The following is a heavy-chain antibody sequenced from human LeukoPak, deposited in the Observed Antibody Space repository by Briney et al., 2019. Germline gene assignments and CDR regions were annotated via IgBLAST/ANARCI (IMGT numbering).Heavy chain of an antibody. CDR1: GGSISSSSYY. CDR2: IYYSGST. Sequence: KPSETLSLTCTVSGGSISSSSYYWGWIRQPPGKGLEWIGSIYYSGSTYYNPSLKSRVTISVDTSKNQFSLKLSSVTAADTAVYYCARGVAYCGDDCYWAFDYWGQGALVTVSS. D-gene: IGHD2-21*02. CDR3: ARGVAYCGDDCYWAFDY. J-gene: IGHJ4*02. V-gene: IGHV4-39*07.